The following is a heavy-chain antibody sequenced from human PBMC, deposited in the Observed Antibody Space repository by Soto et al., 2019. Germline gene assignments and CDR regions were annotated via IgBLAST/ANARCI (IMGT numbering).Heavy chain of an antibody. Sequence: GSLRLSCAASGFIFSDYEINWVRQAPGKGLEWVSYISGSGLTIYYADSVKGRFTISRDNAKNSLYLQMNSLGVEDTAVYYCARGPYRKTYNWFDSWGQGTLVTVSS. CDR2: ISGSGLTI. CDR3: ARGPYRKTYNWFDS. J-gene: IGHJ5*02. CDR1: GFIFSDYE. D-gene: IGHD5-12*01. V-gene: IGHV3-48*03.